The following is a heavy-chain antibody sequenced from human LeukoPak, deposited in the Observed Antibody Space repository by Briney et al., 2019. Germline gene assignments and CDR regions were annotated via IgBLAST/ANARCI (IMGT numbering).Heavy chain of an antibody. Sequence: PGGSLRLSCAASGFTFSSYAMSWARQAPGKGLEWVSAISGSGGSTYYADSVKGRFTISRDNSKNTLYLQMNSLRAEDTAVYYCVHYDILTGYSVWGQGTLVTVSS. V-gene: IGHV3-23*01. CDR1: GFTFSSYA. CDR2: ISGSGGST. D-gene: IGHD3-9*01. J-gene: IGHJ4*02. CDR3: VHYDILTGYSV.